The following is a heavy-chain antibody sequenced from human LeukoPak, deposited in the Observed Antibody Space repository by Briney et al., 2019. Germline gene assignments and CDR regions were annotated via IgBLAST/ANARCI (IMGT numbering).Heavy chain of an antibody. CDR1: GFTFSSYA. V-gene: IGHV3-23*01. J-gene: IGHJ3*02. Sequence: GGSLRLSCAASGFTFSSYAMSWVRQAPGKGLEWVSAISGSGVSTYYADSVKGRFTISRDNSKNTLYLQMNSLRAEDTAVYYCAKGLTAFTIVVVVLPPDAFDIWGQGTMVTVSS. CDR3: AKGLTAFTIVVVVLPPDAFDI. CDR2: ISGSGVST. D-gene: IGHD2-15*01.